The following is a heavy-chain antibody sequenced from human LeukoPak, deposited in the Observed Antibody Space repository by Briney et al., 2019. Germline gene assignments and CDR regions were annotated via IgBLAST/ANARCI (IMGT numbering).Heavy chain of an antibody. CDR1: GDSISSYY. D-gene: IGHD3-16*01. CDR3: ATSYYDYDRWDY. J-gene: IGHJ4*02. CDR2: VYYSGSA. V-gene: IGHV4-59*01. Sequence: PSETLSLTCTVSGDSISSYYWSWIRQPPGKGLEWIGYVYYSGSANYNPSLKSRATIFVDTSKSQFSLVVSSVTAADTAVYYCATSYYDYDRWDYWGQGALVTVSS.